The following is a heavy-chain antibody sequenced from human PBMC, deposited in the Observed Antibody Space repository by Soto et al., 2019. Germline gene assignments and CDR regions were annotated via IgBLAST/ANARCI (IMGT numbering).Heavy chain of an antibody. J-gene: IGHJ4*02. CDR3: AHIVVAGLGYYFDY. V-gene: IGHV2-5*02. Sequence: QITLKESGPTLVKPTQTLTLTCTFSGFSLSSTRMAVGWIRQPPGKALEWLALIYWDDDKRYSPFLKSRLTITKXXXXXXXXXXXXXXXPVXXXXYYXAHIVVAGLGYYFDYWGQGTLVTVSS. D-gene: IGHD6-19*01. CDR2: IYWDDDK. CDR1: GFSLSSTRMA.